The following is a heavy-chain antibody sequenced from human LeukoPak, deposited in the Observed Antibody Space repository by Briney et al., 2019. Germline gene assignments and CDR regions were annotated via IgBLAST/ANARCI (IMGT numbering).Heavy chain of an antibody. CDR3: ARDLGRKYQLQGY. CDR1: GYTLTGYY. V-gene: IGHV1-2*02. CDR2: INPNSGGT. D-gene: IGHD2-2*01. Sequence: ASVKVSCKASGYTLTGYYMHWVRQAPGQGLEWMGWINPNSGGTNYAQKFQGRVTMTRDTSISTAYMELSRLRSDDTAVYYCARDLGRKYQLQGYWGQGTLVTVSS. J-gene: IGHJ4*02.